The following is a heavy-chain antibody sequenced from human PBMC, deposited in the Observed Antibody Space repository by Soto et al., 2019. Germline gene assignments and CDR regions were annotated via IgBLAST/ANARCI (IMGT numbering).Heavy chain of an antibody. CDR1: GYTFTAYG. J-gene: IGHJ4*02. CDR2: ISTHNGKT. V-gene: IGHV1-18*04. D-gene: IGHD6-19*01. Sequence: QVQLVQSGAEMKKPGASVRVSCKASGYTFTAYGITWVRXXPGQGLEYMGWISTHNGKTNYAQKVQGRVXLTTDKSTSTAYMXLRALTSXXXXXYYCARGVAVAAVYYXDYXGQGTLVTVSS. CDR3: ARGVAVAAVYYXDY.